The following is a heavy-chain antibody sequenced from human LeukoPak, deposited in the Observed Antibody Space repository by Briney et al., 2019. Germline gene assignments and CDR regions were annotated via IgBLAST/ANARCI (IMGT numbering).Heavy chain of an antibody. CDR3: ARQLLSWRGDYYYQYYMDV. J-gene: IGHJ6*03. CDR2: IYYSGST. Sequence: SQTLSLTCTVSGGSISSGDYYWSWIRQPPGKGLEWIGYIYYSGSTYYNPSLKSRITISVDTSKNQFSLKLSSVTAADTAVYYCARQLLSWRGDYYYQYYMDVWGKGTTVTVSS. V-gene: IGHV4-30-4*08. D-gene: IGHD2-2*01. CDR1: GGSISSGDYY.